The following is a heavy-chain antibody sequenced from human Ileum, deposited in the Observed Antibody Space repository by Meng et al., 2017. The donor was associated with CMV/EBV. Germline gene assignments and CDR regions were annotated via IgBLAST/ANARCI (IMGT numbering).Heavy chain of an antibody. CDR3: ARERRRYIQLGGFEY. Sequence: ASVKVSCKASGYIFIDYYIHWVRQAPGHGLEWMGIINPSGGASTYAQKFQGRVTMTRDTSTNTVYMELSSLQSEDTAVYYCARERRRYIQLGGFEYWGQGTLVTVSS. D-gene: IGHD1-1*01. V-gene: IGHV1-46*01. J-gene: IGHJ4*02. CDR2: INPSGGAS. CDR1: GYIFIDYY.